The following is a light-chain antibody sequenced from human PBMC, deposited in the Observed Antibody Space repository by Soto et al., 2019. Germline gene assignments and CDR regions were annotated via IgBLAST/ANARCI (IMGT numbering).Light chain of an antibody. V-gene: IGKV1-33*01. J-gene: IGKJ4*01. CDR3: QQFHNLPLT. Sequence: IQMTQSPSSLSASVGDRVTITCLASQAIRDDLNWYQQKPGKAPTLLIYDASDVETGVPSRFSGSGSGTEFILTITSLQPEDLATYYCQQFHNLPLTFGGGTKVEIK. CDR2: DAS. CDR1: QAIRDD.